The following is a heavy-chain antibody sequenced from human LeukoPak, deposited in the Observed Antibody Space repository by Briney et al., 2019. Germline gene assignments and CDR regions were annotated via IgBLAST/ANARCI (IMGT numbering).Heavy chain of an antibody. D-gene: IGHD2-2*01. Sequence: PSETLSLTCAVYGWSFSGYYWSWIRQPPGKGLEWIWEINHSGSTNYNPSLKSRVTISVDTSKNQFSLKLSSVTAADTAVYYCARAIRDIVVVPVPRGNAFDIRGQGTMVTVCS. J-gene: IGHJ3*02. V-gene: IGHV4-34*01. CDR2: INHSGST. CDR3: ARAIRDIVVVPVPRGNAFDI. CDR1: GWSFSGYY.